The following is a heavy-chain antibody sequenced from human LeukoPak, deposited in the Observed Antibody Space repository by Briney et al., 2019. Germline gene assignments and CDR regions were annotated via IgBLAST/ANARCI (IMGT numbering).Heavy chain of an antibody. V-gene: IGHV3-7*01. J-gene: IGHJ6*03. CDR3: ARVQPHRDYYYMDV. CDR2: IKQDGSEK. Sequence: PGGSLRLSCAASGFTFSSYWMSWVRQAPGKGLEWVANIKQDGSEKYYVDSVKGRFTISRDNAKNSLYLQMNSLRAEDTAVYYCARVQPHRDYYYMDVWGKGTTVTVSS. CDR1: GFTFSSYW. D-gene: IGHD3-10*01.